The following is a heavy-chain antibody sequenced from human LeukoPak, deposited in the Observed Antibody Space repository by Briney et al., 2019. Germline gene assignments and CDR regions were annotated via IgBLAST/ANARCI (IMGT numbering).Heavy chain of an antibody. D-gene: IGHD6-19*01. CDR3: ARGRGSGHKENWFDP. J-gene: IGHJ5*02. Sequence: ASVKVSCKASGYTFTTYDINWVRQATGQGLEWMGWMNPNSGNTGYRQKFQGRVTMTRNTSTSTAYMELSSLRSEDTAVYYCARGRGSGHKENWFDPWGQGTLVTVSS. V-gene: IGHV1-8*01. CDR1: GYTFTTYD. CDR2: MNPNSGNT.